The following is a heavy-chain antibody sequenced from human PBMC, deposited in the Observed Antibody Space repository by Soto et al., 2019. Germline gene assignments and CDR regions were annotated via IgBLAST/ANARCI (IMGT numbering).Heavy chain of an antibody. CDR3: ARATGPRNWFDP. V-gene: IGHV1-46*03. CDR2: INPSGGST. CDR1: GYTFSRYY. Sequence: ASVKVSCKASGYTFSRYYMHWVRQAPGQGLEWMGIINPSGGSTSYAQKFQGRVTMTRDTSTSTVYMELSSLRSEDTAVYYCARATGPRNWFDPWGQGTLVTVSS. J-gene: IGHJ5*02.